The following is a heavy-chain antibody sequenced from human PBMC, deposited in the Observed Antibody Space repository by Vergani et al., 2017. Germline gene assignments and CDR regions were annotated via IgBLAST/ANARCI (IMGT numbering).Heavy chain of an antibody. D-gene: IGHD3-16*01. J-gene: IGHJ4*02. CDR3: VRPGDDYRNMITYFLDY. CDR2: LDPRGGPP. CDR1: GYIFNSYY. V-gene: IGHV1-46*02. Sequence: QVQLVQSGAAVKKLGASVKLSCKSSGYIFNSYYIHWVRQAPGQGLEWMGLLDPRGGPPTYPEKFEGRVTLTSDTSTSTVYMELRSLRSDDTAVYYCVRPGDDYRNMITYFLDYWGQGSLVAVSS.